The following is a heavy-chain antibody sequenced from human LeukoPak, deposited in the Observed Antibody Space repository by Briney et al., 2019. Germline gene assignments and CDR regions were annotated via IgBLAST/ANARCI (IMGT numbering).Heavy chain of an antibody. CDR1: GLIVSSNF. D-gene: IGHD6-6*01. J-gene: IGHJ4*02. V-gene: IGHV3-53*01. CDR3: ARDNAPYTSTSSGLGLFDY. Sequence: PGGSLRLSCAASGLIVSSNFMSWVRQAPGKGLEWVSVIYSDGRTYYADSVKGRFTISRDNSKNTLYLQMNGLRAEDTAVYYCARDNAPYTSTSSGLGLFDYWGQGTLVTVSS. CDR2: IYSDGRT.